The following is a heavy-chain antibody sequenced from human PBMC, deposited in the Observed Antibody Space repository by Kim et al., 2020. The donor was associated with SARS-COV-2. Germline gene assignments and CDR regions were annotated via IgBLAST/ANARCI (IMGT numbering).Heavy chain of an antibody. D-gene: IGHD1-26*01. Sequence: GGSLRLSCAASGFTFTNYWMSWVRQAPGKGLEWVANIRQDGSEKYCVDSVKGRFTISRDNAKNSLYLQMNSLRAEDTAVYYCARWSSGSYYAYFQHWGQGTLVTVSS. CDR3: ARWSSGSYYAYFQH. J-gene: IGHJ1*01. CDR2: IRQDGSEK. V-gene: IGHV3-7*01. CDR1: GFTFTNYW.